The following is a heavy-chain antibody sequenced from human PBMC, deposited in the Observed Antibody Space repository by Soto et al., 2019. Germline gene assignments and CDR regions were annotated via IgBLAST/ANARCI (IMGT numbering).Heavy chain of an antibody. D-gene: IGHD5-12*01. CDR2: IYRGRST. J-gene: IGHJ4*02. CDR3: ARGVGGYEHTWYFES. Sequence: EVQLVESGGGLIQPGGSLRLSCAASGFTVSSNYMSWVRQAPGKGLEWVSVIYRGRSTYYADSVKGRFAISRDHYKNTLYLQMNSLRAEDTAVYYCARGVGGYEHTWYFESWGKGTLVTVSS. V-gene: IGHV3-53*01. CDR1: GFTVSSNY.